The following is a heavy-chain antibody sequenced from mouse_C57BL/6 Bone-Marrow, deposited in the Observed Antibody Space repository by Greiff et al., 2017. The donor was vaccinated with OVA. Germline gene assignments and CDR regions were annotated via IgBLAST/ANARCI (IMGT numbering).Heavy chain of an antibody. Sequence: QVQLQQPGAELVKPGASVKLSCKASGYTFTSYWMHWVKQRPGQGLEWIGMIHPNSGSTNYNEKFKSKATLTVDKSSSTAYMQLSSLTSEDSAVYYCARWAYYSNLLNFDYWGQGTTLTVSS. D-gene: IGHD2-5*01. CDR2: IHPNSGST. J-gene: IGHJ2*01. V-gene: IGHV1-64*01. CDR3: ARWAYYSNLLNFDY. CDR1: GYTFTSYW.